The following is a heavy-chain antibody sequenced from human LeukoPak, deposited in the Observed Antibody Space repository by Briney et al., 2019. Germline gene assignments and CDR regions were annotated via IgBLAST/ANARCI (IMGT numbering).Heavy chain of an antibody. J-gene: IGHJ4*02. Sequence: GGSLRLSCAASGFTFSSYANSWVRQAPGRGLEWVSGISSSGGSTYYADSVKGRFTVSRDNPKNTLFLQMNSLRVEDTAVYYCTKGSDYDILSGYSHVLDHWGQGTLVTVSS. CDR3: TKGSDYDILSGYSHVLDH. D-gene: IGHD3-9*01. CDR2: ISSSGGST. CDR1: GFTFSSYA. V-gene: IGHV3-23*01.